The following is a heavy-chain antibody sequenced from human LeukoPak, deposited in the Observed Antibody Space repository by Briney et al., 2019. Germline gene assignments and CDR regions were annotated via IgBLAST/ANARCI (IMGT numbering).Heavy chain of an antibody. CDR2: ISSSSSYI. V-gene: IGHV3-21*01. D-gene: IGHD6-13*01. CDR1: GFTFSSYS. CDR3: AREAGIAAAGGFYYFDY. J-gene: IGHJ4*02. Sequence: GGSLRLSCAASGFTFSSYSMNWVRQAPGKGLEWVSSISSSSSYIYYADSVKGRFTISRDNAKNSLYLQMNSLRAEDTAVYYCAREAGIAAAGGFYYFDYWGQGTLVTVSS.